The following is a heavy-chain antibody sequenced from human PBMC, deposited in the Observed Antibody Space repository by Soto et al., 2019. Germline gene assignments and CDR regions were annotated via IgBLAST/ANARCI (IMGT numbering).Heavy chain of an antibody. CDR1: GFTFSNYW. CDR2: IKGDESSI. Sequence: PGGSLRLSCAASGFTFSNYWIHWVRQAPGKGLVWVSRIKGDESSINYADSVKGRFTISRDNAKNSLYLQMNSLRAEDTALYYCAKSSTLAAAGGYFDYWGQGTLVTVSS. D-gene: IGHD6-13*01. V-gene: IGHV3-74*01. CDR3: AKSSTLAAAGGYFDY. J-gene: IGHJ4*02.